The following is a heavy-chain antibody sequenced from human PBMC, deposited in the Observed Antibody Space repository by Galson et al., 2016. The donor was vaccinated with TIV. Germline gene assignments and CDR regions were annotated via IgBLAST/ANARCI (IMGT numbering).Heavy chain of an antibody. CDR2: INPRNGGT. V-gene: IGHV1-46*01. CDR3: ATFSGARGSFDH. CDR1: GYNFIGYY. Sequence: SVKVSCKASGYNFIGYYIHWVRQAPGQGPEWMAVINPRNGGTTYSQKFQGTITVTRDTSANTVSLALTNITSKDTAVFYCATFSGARGSFDHWGQGTLVTVSS. D-gene: IGHD2-15*01. J-gene: IGHJ4*02.